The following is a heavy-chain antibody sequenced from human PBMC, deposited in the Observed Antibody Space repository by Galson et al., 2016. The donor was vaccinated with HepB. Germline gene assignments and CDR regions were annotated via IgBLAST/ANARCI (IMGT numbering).Heavy chain of an antibody. J-gene: IGHJ6*02. Sequence: SLRLSCAASGFTFSSYDMHWVRQATGKGLEWVLAIGTAGDTYYPGSVKGRFTISRENAKNSLYLQMNSLRAGDTAVYYCARDRGGRGDYGMDVWGQGTTVTVSS. V-gene: IGHV3-13*01. D-gene: IGHD3-16*01. CDR2: IGTAGDT. CDR3: ARDRGGRGDYGMDV. CDR1: GFTFSSYD.